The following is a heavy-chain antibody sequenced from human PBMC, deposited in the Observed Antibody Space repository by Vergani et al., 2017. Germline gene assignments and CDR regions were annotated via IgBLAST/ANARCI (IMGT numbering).Heavy chain of an antibody. J-gene: IGHJ5*02. CDR3: AKTHDVSSFYSSYNWFDP. CDR2: IYAGDSDV. Sequence: EVQLVQSGAEVKKPGESLKISCQGSGYSITNYWIAWVRQRPGKGLEWLEIIYAGDSDVRYSPSFQGQVTMSVDKSLSTAYLQWSSLKASDTATYYCAKTHDVSSFYSSYNWFDPWGQGTQVTVSS. D-gene: IGHD3-3*01. V-gene: IGHV5-51*03. CDR1: GYSITNYW.